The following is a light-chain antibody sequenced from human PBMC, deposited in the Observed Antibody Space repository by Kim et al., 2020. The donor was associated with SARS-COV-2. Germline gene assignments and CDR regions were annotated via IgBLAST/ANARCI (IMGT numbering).Light chain of an antibody. Sequence: SVQLTCPLSSDHSTYAIAWHQQQPEKGPRFLMKLKSDGRHIKGDGIPDRFSGSSSGAERYLTISSLQSDDEAEYYCQTWGTGIWVFGGGTQLTVL. CDR3: QTWGTGIWV. CDR1: SDHSTYA. CDR2: LKSDGRH. J-gene: IGLJ3*02. V-gene: IGLV4-69*01.